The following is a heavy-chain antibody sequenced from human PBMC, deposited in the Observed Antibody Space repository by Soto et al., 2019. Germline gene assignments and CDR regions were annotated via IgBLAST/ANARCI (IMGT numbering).Heavy chain of an antibody. V-gene: IGHV1-24*01. CDR1: GYTLTELS. Sequence: ASVKVSCKVSGYTLTELSMHWVRQAPGKGLEWMGGFDPEDGETIYAQKFQGRVTMTEDTSTDTAYMELSSLRSEDTAVYYCATDLGSGRPKTGPYYYYGMDVWGQGTTVTVSS. J-gene: IGHJ6*02. D-gene: IGHD1-26*01. CDR2: FDPEDGET. CDR3: ATDLGSGRPKTGPYYYYGMDV.